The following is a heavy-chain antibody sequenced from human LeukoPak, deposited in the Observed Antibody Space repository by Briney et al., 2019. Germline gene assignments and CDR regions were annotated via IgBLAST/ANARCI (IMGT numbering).Heavy chain of an antibody. D-gene: IGHD3-3*01. V-gene: IGHV1-69*01. Sequence: GSSVKVSCKASGGSFSSYTISWVRQAPGHGLEWMGGIIPIFGTANYAQKFQGRITITADESTNTAYMELSSLRSEDTAVYYCARLLECAFDIWGQGTMVTVSS. CDR1: GGSFSSYT. J-gene: IGHJ3*02. CDR3: ARLLECAFDI. CDR2: IIPIFGTA.